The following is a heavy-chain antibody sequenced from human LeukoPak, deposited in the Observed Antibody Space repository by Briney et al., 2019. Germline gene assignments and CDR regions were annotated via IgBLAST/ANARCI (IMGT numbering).Heavy chain of an antibody. CDR3: ARLYDILTGYPYFDTWFDP. CDR1: GYSFTSYW. CDR2: IYPGDSET. D-gene: IGHD3-9*01. Sequence: GESLKISCKGSGYSFTSYWIGWVRQLPGKGLEWVGIIYPGDSETRYSPSCQGQVTISADKSIGTASLQWSSMNASDTDMYYCARLYDILTGYPYFDTWFDPWGQGTLVTVSS. V-gene: IGHV5-51*01. J-gene: IGHJ5*02.